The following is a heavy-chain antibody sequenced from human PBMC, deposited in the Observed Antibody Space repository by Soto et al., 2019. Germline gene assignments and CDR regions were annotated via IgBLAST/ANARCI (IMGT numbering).Heavy chain of an antibody. Sequence: QEHLVQSGAEVKSPGASAKVSCKAAGYTFTGYYIHWVRQAPGQGLECMGWINPTTGGANMAQKFQGWGALTRDTSITTHYMEVNRLTSNYTAVYYGARDYYDGSASYGVEIWGQGTMVTVAS. D-gene: IGHD3-16*01. CDR1: GYTFTGYY. CDR2: INPTTGGA. V-gene: IGHV1-2*04. J-gene: IGHJ3*01. CDR3: ARDYYDGSASYGVEI.